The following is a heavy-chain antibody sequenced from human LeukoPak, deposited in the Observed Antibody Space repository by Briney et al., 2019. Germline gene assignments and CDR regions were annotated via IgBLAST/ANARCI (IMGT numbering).Heavy chain of an antibody. D-gene: IGHD3-22*01. J-gene: IGHJ4*02. Sequence: GGSLRLSCAASGFTFSDYYMSWIRQAPGKGLEWVSGINSGGRTYYADSVKGRFTISRDNSKSTLYLQMNRLRAEDTAVYYCARPYDSSGYYPPPYYWGQGTLVTVSS. CDR2: INSGGRT. V-gene: IGHV3-66*04. CDR3: ARPYDSSGYYPPPYY. CDR1: GFTFSDYY.